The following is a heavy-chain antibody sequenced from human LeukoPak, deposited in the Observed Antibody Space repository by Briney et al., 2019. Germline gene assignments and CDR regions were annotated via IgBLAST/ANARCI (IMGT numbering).Heavy chain of an antibody. CDR2: IYYSGST. V-gene: IGHV4-59*01. J-gene: IGHJ6*02. Sequence: SETLSLTCTVSGGSISSYYWSWIRQPPGKGLEWIGYIYYSGSTNYNPSLKSRVTISVDTSKNQFSLKLSSVTAADTAVYYCARENIVVVPAANVHYYYGMDVWGQGTTVTVSS. CDR1: GGSISSYY. CDR3: ARENIVVVPAANVHYYYGMDV. D-gene: IGHD2-2*01.